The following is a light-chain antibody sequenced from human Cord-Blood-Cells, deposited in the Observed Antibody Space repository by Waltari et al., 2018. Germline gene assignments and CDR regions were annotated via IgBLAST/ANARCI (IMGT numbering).Light chain of an antibody. CDR1: SGYRNYK. Sequence: QPVLTQPPSASASLGASVTLTCTLSSGYRNYKVDWYRQRPGKGPRFVMRVGTGGIVGSKGDGIPDRFSVLGSGLNRYLTIKNIQEEDESDYHCGADHGSGSNFVLVFGGGTKLTVL. CDR2: VGTGGIVG. V-gene: IGLV9-49*01. J-gene: IGLJ3*02. CDR3: GADHGSGSNFVLV.